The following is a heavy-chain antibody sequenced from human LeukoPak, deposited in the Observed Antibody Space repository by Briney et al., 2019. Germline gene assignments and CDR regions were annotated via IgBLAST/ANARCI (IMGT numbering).Heavy chain of an antibody. CDR1: GYTFTSYD. CDR2: MNPNSGNT. J-gene: IGHJ6*02. CDR3: ARGLIWDYDFWSGYYRLDYYYGMDA. V-gene: IGHV1-8*01. D-gene: IGHD3-3*01. Sequence: ASVKVSCKASGYTFTSYDINWVRQATGQGLEWMGWMNPNSGNTGYAQKFQGRVTMTRNTSISTAYMELSSLRSEDTAVYYCARGLIWDYDFWSGYYRLDYYYGMDAWGQGTTVTVSS.